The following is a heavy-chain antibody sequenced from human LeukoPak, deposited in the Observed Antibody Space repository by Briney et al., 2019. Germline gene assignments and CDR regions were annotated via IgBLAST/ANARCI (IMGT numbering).Heavy chain of an antibody. CDR2: IIPIFGTA. J-gene: IGHJ6*02. Sequence: SVKVSCKASGGTFSSYAISWVRQAPGQGLEWMGGIIPIFGTANYAQKFQGRVTITADESTSTAYMELSSLRSEDTAVYYCARDSYCSSTSCWSYYYYGMDVWGQGTTVTVPS. V-gene: IGHV1-69*13. D-gene: IGHD2-2*01. CDR3: ARDSYCSSTSCWSYYYYGMDV. CDR1: GGTFSSYA.